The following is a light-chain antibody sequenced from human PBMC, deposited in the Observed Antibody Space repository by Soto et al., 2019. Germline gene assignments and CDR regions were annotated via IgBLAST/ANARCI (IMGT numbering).Light chain of an antibody. Sequence: EIVLTQSPGTLSLSPGEGVTLSCRASQSVDSSYLAWYQQKPGQAPRLLIYGASSRASGIPDRFTGRGSGTDFTLTISRLEPEDVAGYYCQEYYGSPRTFGHGNKVHIK. CDR3: QEYYGSPRT. V-gene: IGKV3-20*01. J-gene: IGKJ1*01. CDR1: QSVDSSY. CDR2: GAS.